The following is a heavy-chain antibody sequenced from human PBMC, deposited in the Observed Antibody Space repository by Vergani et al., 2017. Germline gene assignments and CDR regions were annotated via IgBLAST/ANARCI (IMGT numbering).Heavy chain of an antibody. CDR1: GFTVSSYE. CDR2: ISSSGSTI. CDR3: ASVGKSGQGSY. V-gene: IGHV3-48*03. Sequence: EVQLVESGGGLVQPGGSLRLSCAASGFTVSSYEMNWVRQAPGKGLEWVSYISSSGSTIYYADSVKGRFTISRDNAKNSLYLQMNSLRAEDTAVYYCASVGKSGQGSYWGQGTLVTVSS. J-gene: IGHJ4*02. D-gene: IGHD3-3*01.